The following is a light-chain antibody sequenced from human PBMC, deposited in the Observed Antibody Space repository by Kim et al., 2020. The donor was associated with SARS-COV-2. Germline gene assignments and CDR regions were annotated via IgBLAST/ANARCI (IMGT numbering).Light chain of an antibody. CDR2: QDT. CDR1: DLGNKN. V-gene: IGLV3-1*01. CDR3: QAWDSSTVV. J-gene: IGLJ2*01. Sequence: SGSPGQEASITCAGDDLGNKNACWYQQKPGQSPVLVICQDTKRPSGIPERFSGSNSGNTASLTISGTQAMDEADYYCQAWDSSTVVFGGGTQLTVL.